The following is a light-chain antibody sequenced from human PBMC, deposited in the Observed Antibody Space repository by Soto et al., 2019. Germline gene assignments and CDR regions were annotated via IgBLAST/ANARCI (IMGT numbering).Light chain of an antibody. CDR1: QSVSSN. Sequence: EIVMTQSPATLSVSPGERATLSCRASQSVSSNLDWYQQKPGQAPRLLIYGASTRATGIPARFSGSGSGTDFTLTISSLQSEDVAVYYCLQYNNWPWTFGQGTKVEIK. CDR3: LQYNNWPWT. J-gene: IGKJ1*01. V-gene: IGKV3-15*01. CDR2: GAS.